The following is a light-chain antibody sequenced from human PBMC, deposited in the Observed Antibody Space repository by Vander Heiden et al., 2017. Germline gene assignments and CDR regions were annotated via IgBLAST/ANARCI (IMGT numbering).Light chain of an antibody. CDR3: QQDGSSPFT. Sequence: EIVLTQSPGTLSLSPGERATLSCRASQSVSSSYLAWYQQKPGQAPRLLIYGASSRATGIPDRFSGSGSGTDFTLTISRLESEDFAVYYCQQDGSSPFTFGHGTKVDIK. J-gene: IGKJ3*01. CDR2: GAS. V-gene: IGKV3-20*01. CDR1: QSVSSSY.